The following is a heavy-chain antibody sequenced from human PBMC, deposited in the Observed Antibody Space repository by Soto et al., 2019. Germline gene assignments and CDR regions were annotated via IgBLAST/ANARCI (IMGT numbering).Heavy chain of an antibody. Sequence: VGSLRLSCAASGSTFSSYAMSWVRQAPGKGLEWVSAISGSGGSTYYADSVKGRFTISRDNSKNTLYLQMNSLRAEDTAVYYCAKDLRIQLWLDYWGQGTLVTVSS. D-gene: IGHD5-18*01. J-gene: IGHJ4*02. V-gene: IGHV3-23*01. CDR2: ISGSGGST. CDR1: GSTFSSYA. CDR3: AKDLRIQLWLDY.